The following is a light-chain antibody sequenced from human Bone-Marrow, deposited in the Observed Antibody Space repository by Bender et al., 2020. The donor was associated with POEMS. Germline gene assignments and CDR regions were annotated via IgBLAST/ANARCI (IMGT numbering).Light chain of an antibody. Sequence: QSALTQPASVSGSPGQSITMSCTGTSGDVGNYNLVSWYQQHPGKAPKLIIYEGKKRASGISNRFSASKSGNTASLTISGLQAEDEADYYCCSYVDGNPSIFGGGTRLTVL. J-gene: IGLJ2*01. CDR2: EGK. V-gene: IGLV2-23*01. CDR1: SGDVGNYNL. CDR3: CSYVDGNPSI.